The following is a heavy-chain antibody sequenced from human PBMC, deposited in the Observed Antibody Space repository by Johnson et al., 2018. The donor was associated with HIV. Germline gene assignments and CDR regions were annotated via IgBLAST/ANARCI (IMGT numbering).Heavy chain of an antibody. V-gene: IGHV3-15*02. CDR2: IKRESDGGTR. CDR3: TRGVNSEGGSI. CDR1: GFIFSHAW. J-gene: IGHJ3*02. Sequence: VQLVESGGALVKPGGSLRVSCVASGFIFSHAWMSWVRQAPGKGLEWVGRIKRESDGGTRDYAAPVKGRFTISRDDSKNTLYLQMNSLKIDDTAVYYCTRGVNSEGGSIWGQGTLVTVSA. D-gene: IGHD3-16*01.